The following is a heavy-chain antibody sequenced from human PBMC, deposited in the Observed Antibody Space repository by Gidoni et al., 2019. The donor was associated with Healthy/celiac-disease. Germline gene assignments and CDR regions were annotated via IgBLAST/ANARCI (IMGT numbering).Heavy chain of an antibody. CDR3: ARATCGGDCYWQGAPNWFDP. CDR1: GFTVSSNY. Sequence: EVQLVESGGGLVQPGGSLRLSCAASGFTVSSNYMSWVREAPGKGLEWVSVIYSGGSTYYADSVKGRFTISRDNSKNTLYLQMNSLRAEDTAVYYCARATCGGDCYWQGAPNWFDPWGQGTLVTVSS. CDR2: IYSGGST. V-gene: IGHV3-66*01. D-gene: IGHD2-21*02. J-gene: IGHJ5*02.